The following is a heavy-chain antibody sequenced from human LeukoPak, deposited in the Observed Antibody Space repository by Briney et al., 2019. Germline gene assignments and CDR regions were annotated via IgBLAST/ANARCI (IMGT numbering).Heavy chain of an antibody. CDR2: ISSNGGST. V-gene: IGHV3-64*01. D-gene: IGHD5/OR15-5a*01. Sequence: GGSLRLSCAASGFTFSSYAMHWVRQAPGQGLEYVSAISSNGGSTYYANSVKGRFTISRDNSKNTLYLQMGSLRAEDMAVYYCARGQWVYADYWGQGTLVTVSS. CDR3: ARGQWVYADY. J-gene: IGHJ4*02. CDR1: GFTFSSYA.